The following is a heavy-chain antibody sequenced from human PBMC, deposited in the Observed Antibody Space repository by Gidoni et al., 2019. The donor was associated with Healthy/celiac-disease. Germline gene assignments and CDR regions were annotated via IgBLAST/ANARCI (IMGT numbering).Heavy chain of an antibody. Sequence: QVQLQESGPGLVKPSETLSLTCTVSGGSISSYYWSWIRQPPGKGLEWIGYIYYSGSTNYNPSLKSRVTISVDTSKNQFSLKLSSVTAADTAVYYCAKSSYGGNSVPDYWGQGTLVTVSS. CDR2: IYYSGST. CDR1: GGSISSYY. D-gene: IGHD4-17*01. V-gene: IGHV4-59*01. CDR3: AKSSYGGNSVPDY. J-gene: IGHJ4*02.